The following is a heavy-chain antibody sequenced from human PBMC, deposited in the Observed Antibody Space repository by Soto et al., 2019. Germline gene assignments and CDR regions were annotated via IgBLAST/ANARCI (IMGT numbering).Heavy chain of an antibody. CDR2: IIPIFGTA. V-gene: IGHV1-69*01. Sequence: QVQLVQSGAEVKKPGSSVKVSCKASGDTFSSYAISWVRQAPGPGLEWMGGIIPIFGTANYAQKFQGRVTITADEPTSTAYMELSSLRSEDTAVYYCARDGSGYRSRASPMDVWGQGTTVTVSS. D-gene: IGHD3-22*01. CDR3: ARDGSGYRSRASPMDV. J-gene: IGHJ6*02. CDR1: GDTFSSYA.